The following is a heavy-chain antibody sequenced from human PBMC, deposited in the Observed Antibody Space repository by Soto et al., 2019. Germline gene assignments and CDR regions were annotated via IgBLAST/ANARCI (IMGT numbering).Heavy chain of an antibody. CDR2: IYYSGST. CDR1: GGSISSSSYY. Sequence: PSETLSLTCTVSGGSISSSSYYWGWIRQPPGKGLEWIGSIYYSGSTYYNPSLKSRVTISVDTSKNQFYLKLSSVTAADTAVYYCARFIGTGTKWYYYYYMDVWGKGTTVTVSS. D-gene: IGHD1-7*01. J-gene: IGHJ6*03. V-gene: IGHV4-39*01. CDR3: ARFIGTGTKWYYYYYMDV.